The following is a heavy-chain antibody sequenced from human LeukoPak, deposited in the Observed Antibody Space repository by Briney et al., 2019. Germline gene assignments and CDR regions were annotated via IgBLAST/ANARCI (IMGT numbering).Heavy chain of an antibody. V-gene: IGHV1-18*01. CDR1: GYTFTSYG. D-gene: IGHD4-23*01. CDR3: ATALWSRWLMDY. CDR2: ISAYNGNT. Sequence: GASVKVSCKASGYTFTSYGISWVRQAPGQGLEWMGWISAYNGNTNYAQKLQGRVTMTTDTSTSTAYMELRSLRSEDTAVYYCATALWSRWLMDYWGQGTLVTVSS. J-gene: IGHJ4*02.